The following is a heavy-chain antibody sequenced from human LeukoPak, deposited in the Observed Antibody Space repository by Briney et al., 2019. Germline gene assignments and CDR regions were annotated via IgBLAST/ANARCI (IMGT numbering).Heavy chain of an antibody. CDR3: ARAPMRGGPPGP. J-gene: IGHJ5*02. CDR1: GGSISSGSYY. CDR2: IYTSGST. V-gene: IGHV4-61*02. D-gene: IGHD3-16*01. Sequence: PSQTLSLTCTVSGGSISSGSYYWSWIRQPAGKGLEWIGRIYTSGSTNYNPSLKSRVTISVDTSKNQFSLKLSSVTAADTAVYYCARAPMRGGPPGPWGQGTLVTVSS.